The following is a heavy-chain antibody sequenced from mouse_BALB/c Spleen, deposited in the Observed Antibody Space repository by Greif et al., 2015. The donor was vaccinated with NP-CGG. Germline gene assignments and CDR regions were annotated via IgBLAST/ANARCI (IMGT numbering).Heavy chain of an antibody. CDR3: ARDLGWEGDYFDY. CDR1: GFSLTSYG. J-gene: IGHJ2*01. V-gene: IGHV2-9*02. CDR2: IWAGGST. D-gene: IGHD1-1*02. Sequence: QVQLQQSGPGLVAPSQSLSITCTVSGFSLTSYGVHWVRQPPGKGLEWLGVIWAGGSTNYNSALMSRLSISKDNSKSQVFLKMNSLQTDDTAMYYCARDLGWEGDYFDYWGQGTTLTVSS.